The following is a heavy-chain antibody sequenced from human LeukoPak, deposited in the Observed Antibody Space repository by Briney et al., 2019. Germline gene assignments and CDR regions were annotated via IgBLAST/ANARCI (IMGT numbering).Heavy chain of an antibody. V-gene: IGHV1-18*01. CDR2: ISAYNGNT. D-gene: IGHD2-15*01. Sequence: GASVKVSCKASGYTFTSYGISWVRQAPGQGLEWMGWISAYNGNTNYAQKLQGRVTMTTDTSTSTAYMELRSLRSDDTAVYYCARVKDIVVVVAATANLDYWGQGTLATVSS. CDR1: GYTFTSYG. CDR3: ARVKDIVVVVAATANLDY. J-gene: IGHJ4*02.